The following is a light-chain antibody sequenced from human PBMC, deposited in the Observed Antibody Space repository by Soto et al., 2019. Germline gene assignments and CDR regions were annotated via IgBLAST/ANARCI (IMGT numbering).Light chain of an antibody. Sequence: EIVLTQSPGTLSLSTGERATLSCRASQSVSSSYLAWYQQKPGQAPRLLIYGASSRATGIPDRFIGSGSGTDFSLTISRLEPEDFAVYYCQQYGSSHRTFGQGTQVAIK. CDR2: GAS. CDR3: QQYGSSHRT. J-gene: IGKJ1*01. CDR1: QSVSSSY. V-gene: IGKV3-20*01.